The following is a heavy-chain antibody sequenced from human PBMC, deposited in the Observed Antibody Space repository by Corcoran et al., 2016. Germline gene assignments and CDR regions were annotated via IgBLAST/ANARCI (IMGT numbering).Heavy chain of an antibody. V-gene: IGHV6-1*01. J-gene: IGHJ4*02. D-gene: IGHD1-26*01. CDR2: TSYRSKWYY. CDR1: GDSVSRYINT. CDR3: AREVHVSGFNC. Sequence: QVQLQQSSQGLVKPSQTLSLTCAISGDSVSRYINTWNWIRQSPSRGLEWLGRTSYRSKWYYDYAVSVKSRISINTDTSKNQFSLQLHSVTPEDTAVYYCAREVHVSGFNCWGQGTLVTVSS.